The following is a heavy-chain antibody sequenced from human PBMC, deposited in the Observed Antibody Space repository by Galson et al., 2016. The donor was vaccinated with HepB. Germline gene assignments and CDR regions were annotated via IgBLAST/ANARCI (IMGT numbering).Heavy chain of an antibody. J-gene: IGHJ4*02. Sequence: SVRVSCKASGYTFNTYNMHWVRQAPGQGLEWMAIIKRSVGNTIYAQKFQDRITMTRDTPTSTLYMQLISLRSEDTAVYYCARELDLSFYFDYWGQGTLLTVSS. CDR1: GYTFNTYN. CDR2: IKRSVGNT. CDR3: ARELDLSFYFDY. V-gene: IGHV1-46*02. D-gene: IGHD3-16*02.